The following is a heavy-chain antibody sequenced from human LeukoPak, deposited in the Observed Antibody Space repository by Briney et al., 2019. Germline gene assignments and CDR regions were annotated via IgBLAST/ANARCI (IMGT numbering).Heavy chain of an antibody. CDR3: ARGLRWDSNCFDY. CDR1: GGSISSYY. D-gene: IGHD1-26*01. V-gene: IGHV4-59*12. CDR2: IYYSGST. Sequence: SETLSLTCTASGGSISSYYWSWIRQPPGKGLEWIGYIYYSGSTNYNPSLKSRVTISVDTSKNQFSLKLSSVTAADTAVYYCARGLRWDSNCFDYWGQGTLVTVSS. J-gene: IGHJ4*02.